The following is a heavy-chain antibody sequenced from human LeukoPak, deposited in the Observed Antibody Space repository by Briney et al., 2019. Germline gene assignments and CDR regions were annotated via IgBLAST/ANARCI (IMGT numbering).Heavy chain of an antibody. V-gene: IGHV4-34*01. CDR2: INHSGST. Sequence: PSETLSLTCAVYGGSFNGYYWTWIRQPPGKGLEWIGEINHSGSTAYNPSLKSLVTISVDTSKNEFSLKLNSVTAADTAVYYWARGQLRLSTWDQGSLVIVSS. D-gene: IGHD6-25*01. CDR1: GGSFNGYY. CDR3: ARGQLRLST. J-gene: IGHJ5*02.